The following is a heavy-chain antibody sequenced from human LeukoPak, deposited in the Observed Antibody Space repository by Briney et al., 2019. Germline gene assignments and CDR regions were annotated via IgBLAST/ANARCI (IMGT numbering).Heavy chain of an antibody. CDR3: ARPRRYYDSWSGYPPFDY. Sequence: GSSVTVSCRASGGTFSSHSFNWVRQAPGQGLEWLGGIIPMSPTTKYAQNFQGRVTITADESTNTAFMELSSLRPEDTAVYYCARPRRYYDSWSGYPPFDYWGQGTLVTVSS. J-gene: IGHJ4*02. V-gene: IGHV1-69*01. CDR2: IIPMSPTT. D-gene: IGHD3-3*01. CDR1: GGTFSSHS.